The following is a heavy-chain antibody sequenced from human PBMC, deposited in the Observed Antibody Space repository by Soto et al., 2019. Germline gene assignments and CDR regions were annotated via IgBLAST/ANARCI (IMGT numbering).Heavy chain of an antibody. CDR3: AKGRIHYYGDQRAVYP. D-gene: IGHD4-17*01. CDR2: ISYDGRNK. V-gene: IGHV3-30*18. Sequence: QVQLVESGGGVVQPGRSLRLSCAASGFTFSSYGMHWVRQAPGKGLEWVAVISYDGRNKYYADSVKGRFTISRDNSKHTLYLQMNILRADDTAVYYCAKGRIHYYGDQRAVYPWGQGTLVTVSS. J-gene: IGHJ5*02. CDR1: GFTFSSYG.